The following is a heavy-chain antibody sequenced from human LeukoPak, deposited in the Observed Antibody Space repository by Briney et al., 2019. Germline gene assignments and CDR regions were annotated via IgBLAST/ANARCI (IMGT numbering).Heavy chain of an antibody. D-gene: IGHD6-13*01. CDR3: ASRSSSSWYSYYYYGMDV. CDR1: GYTFTSYG. CDR2: IIPIFGTA. V-gene: IGHV1-69*13. Sequence: SVNVSCKASGYTFTSYGISWVRQAPGQGLEWMGGIIPIFGTANYAQKFQGRVTITADESTSTAYMELSSLRSEDTAVYYCASRSSSSWYSYYYYGMDVWGQGTTVTVSS. J-gene: IGHJ6*02.